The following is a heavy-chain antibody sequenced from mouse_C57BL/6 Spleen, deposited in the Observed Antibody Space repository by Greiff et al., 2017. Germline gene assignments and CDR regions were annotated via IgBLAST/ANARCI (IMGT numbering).Heavy chain of an antibody. V-gene: IGHV1-64*01. D-gene: IGHD2-3*01. CDR2: IHPNSGST. CDR1: GYTFTSYW. CDR3: ARDGELPWFAY. J-gene: IGHJ3*01. Sequence: VQLQQPGAELVKPGASVKLSCKASGYTFTSYWMHWVKQRPGQGLEWIGMIHPNSGSTNYNEKFKSKATLTVDKSSSTAYMQLSSLTSEDSAVYYCARDGELPWFAYWGQGTLVTVSA.